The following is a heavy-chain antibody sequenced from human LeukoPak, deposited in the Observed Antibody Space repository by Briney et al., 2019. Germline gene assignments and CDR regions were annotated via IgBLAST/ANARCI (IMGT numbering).Heavy chain of an antibody. Sequence: SETLSLTCTVSGGSIISYYWSWIRQPPGKGLEWIGYIYYNGRTTYHPSLTRRVTISVDTSNNQFSLNLSSVSAADTPVYYCARHGGTPAINDAFDIWGQGTMVTVSS. CDR3: ARHGGTPAINDAFDI. D-gene: IGHD1/OR15-1a*01. CDR2: IYYNGRT. CDR1: GGSIISYY. V-gene: IGHV4-59*08. J-gene: IGHJ3*02.